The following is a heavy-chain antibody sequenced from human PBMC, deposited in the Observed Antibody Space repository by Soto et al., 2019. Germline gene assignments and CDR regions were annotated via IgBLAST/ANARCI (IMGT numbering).Heavy chain of an antibody. J-gene: IGHJ6*02. CDR2: IYDNGNT. V-gene: IGHV4-30-2*01. CDR3: ARWSPLYGMDV. Sequence: QLQLQESGSGLVKPSQTLSLMCDVSGGSITRGCYSWSWIRQLPGKVLEWLGYIYDNGNTYYNASRKSRVTISVDSSKNHFALNLTSVTAADTAVYDCARWSPLYGMDVWGQGATVTVSS. D-gene: IGHD3-3*01. CDR1: GGSITRGCYS.